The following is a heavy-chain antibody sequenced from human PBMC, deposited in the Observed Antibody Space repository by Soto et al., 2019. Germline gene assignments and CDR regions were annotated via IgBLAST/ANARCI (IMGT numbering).Heavy chain of an antibody. CDR3: AKDDRSSSWTAHYYYYYYGMDV. CDR1: GYTFSDYY. Sequence: AGGSLRLSCAASGYTFSDYYMSWIRQAPGKGLEWISYIDGSGGNIYYADSVKGRFTISRDNSKNTLYLQMNSLRAEDTAVYYCAKDDRSSSWTAHYYYYYYGMDVWGQGTTVTVSS. CDR2: IDGSGGNI. J-gene: IGHJ6*02. V-gene: IGHV3-11*01. D-gene: IGHD6-13*01.